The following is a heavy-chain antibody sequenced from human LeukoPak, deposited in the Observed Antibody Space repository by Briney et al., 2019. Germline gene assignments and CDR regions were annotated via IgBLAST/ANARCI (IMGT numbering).Heavy chain of an antibody. D-gene: IGHD3-10*01. J-gene: IGHJ4*02. CDR2: IYYTGST. CDR3: ARLGLLWFGELA. V-gene: IGHV4-39*01. Sequence: SETLSLTCTVSGGSISNSSYYWGWIRQPPGKGLEWIGSIYYTGSTCYNPSLKSRVTISVDTSKNQFSLKLSSVTAADTAVYYCARLGLLWFGELAWGQGTLVTVSS. CDR1: GGSISNSSYY.